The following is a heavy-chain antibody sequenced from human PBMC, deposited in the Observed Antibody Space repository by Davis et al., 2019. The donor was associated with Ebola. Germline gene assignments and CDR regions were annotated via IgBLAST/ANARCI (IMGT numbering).Heavy chain of an antibody. Sequence: HTGGSLRLSCVVPGFTFSSYWMHWVRQAPGKGLVWVSRIKSDGSTKSYADSVKGRFTISRDNAKNTLYLQMDSLRAEDTAVYYCARDGEHYSDLDYWGQGTLVTVSS. D-gene: IGHD1-26*01. CDR2: IKSDGSTK. V-gene: IGHV3-74*01. CDR1: GFTFSSYW. CDR3: ARDGEHYSDLDY. J-gene: IGHJ4*02.